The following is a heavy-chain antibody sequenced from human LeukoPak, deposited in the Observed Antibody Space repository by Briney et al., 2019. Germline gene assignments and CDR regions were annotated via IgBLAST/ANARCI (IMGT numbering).Heavy chain of an antibody. CDR3: AREGLLYSGYAY. D-gene: IGHD5-12*01. CDR2: INPNSGGT. J-gene: IGHJ4*02. Sequence: ASVKVSCKASGYTFTGYYMHWVRQAPGQGFEWMGWINPNSGGTNYAQKFQGRVTMTRDTSISTAYMELSRLRSDDTAVYYCAREGLLYSGYAYWGQGTLVTVSS. CDR1: GYTFTGYY. V-gene: IGHV1-2*02.